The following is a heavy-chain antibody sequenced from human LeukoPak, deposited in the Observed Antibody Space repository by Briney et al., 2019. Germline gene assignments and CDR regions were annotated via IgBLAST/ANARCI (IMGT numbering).Heavy chain of an antibody. D-gene: IGHD3-3*01. J-gene: IGHJ4*02. CDR1: GGTFSSYA. CDR3: AWGGLRFLEWLEFDY. Sequence: SVKVSCKASGGTFSSYAISWVRQAPGQGLEWMGRIIPIFGTANYAQKFQGRVTITTDESTSTAYMELSSLRSEDTAVYYCAWGGLRFLEWLEFDYWGQGTLVTVSS. V-gene: IGHV1-69*05. CDR2: IIPIFGTA.